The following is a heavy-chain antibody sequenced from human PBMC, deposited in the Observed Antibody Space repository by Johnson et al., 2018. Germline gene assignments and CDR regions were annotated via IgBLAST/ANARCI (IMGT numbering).Heavy chain of an antibody. Sequence: QVQLVQSGGGLVKPGGSLRLSCAASGFTFSDNYMAWIRQAPGKGPEWLSYISSSGSVKKYADSVKGRFSISGDNAKNSLYLQMNSLRAEERAVYYCARLDEDTPIWGQGTMVTVSS. CDR2: ISSSGSVK. D-gene: IGHD5-18*01. CDR1: GFTFSDNY. V-gene: IGHV3-11*04. CDR3: ARLDEDTPI. J-gene: IGHJ3*02.